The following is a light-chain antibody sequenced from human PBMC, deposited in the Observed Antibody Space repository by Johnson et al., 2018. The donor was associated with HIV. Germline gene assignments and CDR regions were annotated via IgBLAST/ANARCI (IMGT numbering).Light chain of an antibody. CDR3: GTWDSSLSGDV. CDR1: SSNIGNNY. J-gene: IGLJ1*01. Sequence: QSVLTQPPSVSAAPGQKVTISCSGSSSNIGNNYVSWYQQLPGTAPQLLIYDNNKRPSEIPDRFSGSQSGTSATLGITGLPPGAEADFYCGTWDSSLSGDVFGTGTTVTVL. V-gene: IGLV1-51*01. CDR2: DNN.